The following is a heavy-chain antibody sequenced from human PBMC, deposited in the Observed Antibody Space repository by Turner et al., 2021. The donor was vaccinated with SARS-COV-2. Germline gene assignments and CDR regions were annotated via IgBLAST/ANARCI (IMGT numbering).Heavy chain of an antibody. CDR2: TYYPGGS. Sequence: QLLVQESGPALVKPSETLSLPCTVSAVSITCNSHYWGWVRQPPGKGLEWIGITYYPGGSYYNPSLRGRVTISVDPSQNQFSLILRSVTAADTAVYYCVTSVRRSGYFQRWGQGSLVSVSS. CDR3: VTSVRRSGYFQR. V-gene: IGHV4-39*01. CDR1: AVSITCNSHY. J-gene: IGHJ1*01.